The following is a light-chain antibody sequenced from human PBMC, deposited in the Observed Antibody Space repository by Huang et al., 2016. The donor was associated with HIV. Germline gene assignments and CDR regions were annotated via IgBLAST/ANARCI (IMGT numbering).Light chain of an antibody. CDR1: QSVSRN. V-gene: IGKV3-15*01. CDR2: GAS. J-gene: IGKJ2*01. CDR3: QQYNNWPPMYT. Sequence: EIVLTQSPATRSMSPGQRATLSCRASQSVSRNLAWFQPKPGQAPRLLIYGASTRATGIPARFSGSGSGTEFTLTISSLQSEDFAVYYCQQYNNWPPMYTFGQGTKLEV.